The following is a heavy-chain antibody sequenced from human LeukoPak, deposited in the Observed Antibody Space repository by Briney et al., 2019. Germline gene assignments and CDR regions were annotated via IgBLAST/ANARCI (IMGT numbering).Heavy chain of an antibody. CDR2: SNYIGST. Sequence: KPSETLSLTCTVSGGSISSYFWTWIRQPPGKGLEWIGYSNYIGSTNYNPSLRSRVTISVDTSKNQFSLRLSSVTAADTAVYYCARDVGGGLDYWGQGTLVTVSS. D-gene: IGHD3-10*01. J-gene: IGHJ4*02. CDR1: GGSISSYF. V-gene: IGHV4-59*01. CDR3: ARDVGGGLDY.